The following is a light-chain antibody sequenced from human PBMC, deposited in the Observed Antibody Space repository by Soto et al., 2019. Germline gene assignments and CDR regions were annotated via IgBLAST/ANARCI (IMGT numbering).Light chain of an antibody. CDR1: STVVGDSNH. V-gene: IGLV2-14*01. Sequence: QSVLTQPASVSGSPGQSINISCTGTSTVVGDSNHVSWYQHHPGKAPKLIIYEVSYRPSGVSNRFSGSKSAYTASLTISGLQAEDEADYYCNSQTTSGIRVFGTGTKGTVL. CDR2: EVS. J-gene: IGLJ1*01. CDR3: NSQTTSGIRV.